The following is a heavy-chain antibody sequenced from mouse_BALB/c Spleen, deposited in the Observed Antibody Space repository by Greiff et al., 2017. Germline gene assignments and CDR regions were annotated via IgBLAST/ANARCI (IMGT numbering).Heavy chain of an antibody. CDR1: GFSLTGYG. CDR3: ARDGYSYAMDY. CDR2: IWGDGST. Sequence: QVQLKESGPGLVAPSQSLSITCTVSGFSLTGYGVNWVRQPPGKGLEWLGMIWGDGSTDYNSALKSRLSISKDSSKSQVFLKMNSLQTDDTARYYCARDGYSYAMDYWGQGTSVTVSS. V-gene: IGHV2-6-7*01. J-gene: IGHJ4*01. D-gene: IGHD2-3*01.